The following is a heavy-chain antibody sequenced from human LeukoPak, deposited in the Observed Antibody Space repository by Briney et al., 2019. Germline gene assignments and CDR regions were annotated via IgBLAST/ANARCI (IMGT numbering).Heavy chain of an antibody. D-gene: IGHD3-10*01. CDR1: GFTFSGYF. CDR3: AKHQVRSYDY. CDR2: ITTSGDNT. V-gene: IGHV3-23*01. Sequence: PGGSLRLSCAASGFTFSGYFFSWVRQATGKGLEWVSTITTSGDNTYYADSVKGRFTISRDNSRSTLYLQMSSLRAEDTAVYYCAKHQVRSYDYWGQGTLVTVSS. J-gene: IGHJ4*02.